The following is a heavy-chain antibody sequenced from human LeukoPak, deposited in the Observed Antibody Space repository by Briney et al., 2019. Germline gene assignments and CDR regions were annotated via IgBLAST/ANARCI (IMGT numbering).Heavy chain of an antibody. Sequence: GASVKVSCKASGYTFTSYGISWVRQAPGQGLEWMGWISAYNGNTNYAQKLQGRVTMTTDTSTSTAYMELRSLRSDDTAVYYCARDRTDDYVWGSYRYTNHDYWGQGTLVTVSS. V-gene: IGHV1-18*01. CDR1: GYTFTSYG. D-gene: IGHD3-16*02. CDR2: ISAYNGNT. J-gene: IGHJ4*02. CDR3: ARDRTDDYVWGSYRYTNHDY.